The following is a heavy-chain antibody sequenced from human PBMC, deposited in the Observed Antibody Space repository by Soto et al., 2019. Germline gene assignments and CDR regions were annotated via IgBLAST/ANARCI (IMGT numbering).Heavy chain of an antibody. CDR1: GFTFSSYW. CDR3: ASPTRYVGLDY. CDR2: INSDGSST. Sequence: EVQLVESGGDLVQPGGSLRLSCAASGFTFSSYWMHWVRQAPGKGLVWVSRINSDGSSTSYADSVKGRFTISRDNAKNTLYLQMNSLRAEDTDVYYCASPTRYVGLDYWGQGTLVNVSS. J-gene: IGHJ4*02. D-gene: IGHD2-2*01. V-gene: IGHV3-74*01.